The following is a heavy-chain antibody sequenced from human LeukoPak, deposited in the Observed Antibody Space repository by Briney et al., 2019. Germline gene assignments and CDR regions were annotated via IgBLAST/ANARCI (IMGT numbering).Heavy chain of an antibody. V-gene: IGHV3-7*01. CDR3: ARVGGGLQYYYYYYYMDV. CDR2: MNEYASDI. D-gene: IGHD5-24*01. Sequence: GGSLRLSCAASGFTFSSYEMNWVRQAPGKGLEWVTYMNEYASDIFYVDSVKGRFTISRDNAKNELYLQMSSLRVEDTAVYYCARVGGGLQYYYYYYYMDVWGKGTTVTVSS. CDR1: GFTFSSYE. J-gene: IGHJ6*03.